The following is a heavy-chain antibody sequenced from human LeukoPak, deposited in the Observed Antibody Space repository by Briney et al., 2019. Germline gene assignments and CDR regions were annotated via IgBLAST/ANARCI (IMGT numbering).Heavy chain of an antibody. J-gene: IGHJ3*02. V-gene: IGHV1-2*02. D-gene: IGHD6-13*01. CDR1: GYTFTGYY. CDR2: INPNSGGT. CDR3: ARGSSSLDAFDI. Sequence: ASVKVSCKASGYTFTGYYMHWVRQAPGQGLEWMGWINPNSGGTNYAQKFQGRLTMTRDTSISTAYMERSRLRSDDTAVYYCARGSSSLDAFDIWGQGTMVTVSS.